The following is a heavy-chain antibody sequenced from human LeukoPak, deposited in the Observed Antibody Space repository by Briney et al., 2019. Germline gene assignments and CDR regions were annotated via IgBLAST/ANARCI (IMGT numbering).Heavy chain of an antibody. CDR2: ISSSTTYI. V-gene: IGHV3-21*01. CDR3: ARDGPPGRGYKDHYMDV. D-gene: IGHD5-12*01. J-gene: IGHJ6*03. Sequence: GGSLRLSCAASGFTFSSYTINWVRQAPGKGLEWVSSISSSTTYIYYADSVRGRFTVSRDNARSSLFLQMNSLRADDTAVYYCARDGPPGRGYKDHYMDVWGKGTTVTVSS. CDR1: GFTFSSYT.